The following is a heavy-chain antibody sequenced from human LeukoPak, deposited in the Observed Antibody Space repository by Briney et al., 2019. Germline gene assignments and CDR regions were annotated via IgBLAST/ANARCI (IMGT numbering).Heavy chain of an antibody. CDR1: GGSISSTTYN. CDR3: ASQPYYESSGYYFY. Sequence: PSETLSLTCTVSGGSISSTTYNWGWIRQPPGKGLGWIGSIYNSGSTFYNPSLKSRATISIDTSKNQFSLRLSSVTAADTAIYYCASQPYYESSGYYFYWGQGTLVTVSS. V-gene: IGHV4-39*01. D-gene: IGHD3-22*01. CDR2: IYNSGST. J-gene: IGHJ4*02.